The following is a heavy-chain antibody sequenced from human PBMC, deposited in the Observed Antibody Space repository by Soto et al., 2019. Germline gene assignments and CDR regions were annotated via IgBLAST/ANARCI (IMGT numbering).Heavy chain of an antibody. CDR2: VYNSGNT. CDR1: GGSMTGYF. CDR3: AKTHRVSGTKY. D-gene: IGHD6-19*01. Sequence: QVQLQESGPGLVKPSETLSLTCTVPGGSMTGYFWSWIRQPAGKALEGIGHVYNSGNTVYNPSLPSRITMAVYTSKRQYSLKVKSVTAADTAVYYCAKTHRVSGTKYWGQGILVTVSS. V-gene: IGHV4-4*07. J-gene: IGHJ4*02.